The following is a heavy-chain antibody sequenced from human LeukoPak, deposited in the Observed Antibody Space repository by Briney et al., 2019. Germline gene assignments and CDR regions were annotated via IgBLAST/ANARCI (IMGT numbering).Heavy chain of an antibody. CDR3: ARDGGQSGITMIVPTGAFDI. CDR1: GYTFTSYG. CDR2: ISAYNGNT. V-gene: IGHV1-18*01. D-gene: IGHD3-22*01. Sequence: GASVKVSCKASGYTFTSYGISWVRQAPGQGLEWMGWISAYNGNTNYAQKLQGRVTMTTDTSTSTAYMELRSLRSDDTAVYYCARDGGQSGITMIVPTGAFDIWGQGTMVTVSS. J-gene: IGHJ3*02.